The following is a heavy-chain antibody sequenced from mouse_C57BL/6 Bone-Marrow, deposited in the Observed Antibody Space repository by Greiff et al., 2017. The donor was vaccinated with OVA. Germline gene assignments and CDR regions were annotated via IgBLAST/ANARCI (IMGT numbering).Heavy chain of an antibody. D-gene: IGHD2-2*01. V-gene: IGHV1-7*01. CDR1: GYTFTSYW. CDR2: INPSSGYT. Sequence: VQLQESGAELAKPGASVKLSCKASGYTFTSYWMHWVKQRPGQGLEWIGYINPSSGYTKYNQKFKDKATLTADKSSSTAYMQLSSLTYEDSAVYDCARPSLWLRQDYYAMDHWGQGTSVTVSS. CDR3: ARPSLWLRQDYYAMDH. J-gene: IGHJ4*01.